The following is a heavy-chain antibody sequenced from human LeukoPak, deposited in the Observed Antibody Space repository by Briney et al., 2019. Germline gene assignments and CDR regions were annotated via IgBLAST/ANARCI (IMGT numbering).Heavy chain of an antibody. J-gene: IGHJ4*02. Sequence: GGSLRLSCATSGFTFSSYAMSWVRQAPGKGLEWVSSIRTNTYYADSVKGRFTISRDNSKNTVYLQMNSLRAEDTAVYYCAKIRQGSWPYWGQGTLVTVSS. V-gene: IGHV3-23*01. CDR1: GFTFSSYA. CDR3: AKIRQGSWPY. D-gene: IGHD3-10*01. CDR2: IRTNT.